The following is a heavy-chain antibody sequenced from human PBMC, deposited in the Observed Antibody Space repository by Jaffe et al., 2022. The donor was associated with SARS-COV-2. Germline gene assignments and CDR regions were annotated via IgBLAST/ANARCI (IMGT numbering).Heavy chain of an antibody. V-gene: IGHV3-21*01. Sequence: EVQLVESGGGLVKPGGSLRLSCEGSGFTFSSYSMNWVRQAPGKGLEWVSSISSSSSYKYYADSVKGRFTISRDNAKNSLSLQMNSLRAEDTAVYYCARSGGWSGYHPDYWGQGTLVTVSS. D-gene: IGHD1-26*01. CDR2: ISSSSSYK. CDR3: ARSGGWSGYHPDY. J-gene: IGHJ4*02. CDR1: GFTFSSYS.